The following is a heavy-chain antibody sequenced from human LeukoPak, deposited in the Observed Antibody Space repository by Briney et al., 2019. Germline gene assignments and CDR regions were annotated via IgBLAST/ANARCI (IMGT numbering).Heavy chain of an antibody. V-gene: IGHV3-23*01. D-gene: IGHD2-15*01. J-gene: IGHJ4*02. CDR1: GFTFSSYA. CDR3: ASIVMVVAAPFDY. Sequence: GGSLRLSCAASGFTFSSYAMSWVRQAPGKGLEWGRAISGSGGSTYYADSVKGRVTISRDNSKHTLYLQMNSLRAEDTAVYYCASIVMVVAAPFDYWGQGTLVTVSS. CDR2: ISGSGGST.